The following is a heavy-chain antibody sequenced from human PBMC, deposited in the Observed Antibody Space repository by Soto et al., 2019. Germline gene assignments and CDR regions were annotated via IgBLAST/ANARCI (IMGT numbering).Heavy chain of an antibody. CDR2: INHSGST. V-gene: IGHV4-34*01. D-gene: IGHD3-10*01. J-gene: IGHJ4*02. CDR3: ASRRQYGRRDY. CDR1: GGSFSGYY. Sequence: SETLSLTCAVYGGSFSGYYWSWIRQPPGKGLEWIGEINHSGSTNYNPSLKSRVTISVDTSKNQFSLKLSSVTAADTAVYYCASRRQYGRRDYWGQGTLVTVSS.